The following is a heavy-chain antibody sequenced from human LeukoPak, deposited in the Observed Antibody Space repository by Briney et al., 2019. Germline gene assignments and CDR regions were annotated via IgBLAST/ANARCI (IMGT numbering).Heavy chain of an antibody. V-gene: IGHV3-74*01. CDR3: ARSVGYSSGG. J-gene: IGHJ4*02. CDR2: IWTDGSTT. CDR1: GFPFRSYG. Sequence: QPGGSLRLSCAASGFPFRSYGMHWVLQVPGKGLVWMSHIWTDGSTTNYADSVKGRYIISRDNAKDTLYLQLNSLSAEDTAIYYCARSVGYSSGGWGQGTLVTVSS. D-gene: IGHD2-15*01.